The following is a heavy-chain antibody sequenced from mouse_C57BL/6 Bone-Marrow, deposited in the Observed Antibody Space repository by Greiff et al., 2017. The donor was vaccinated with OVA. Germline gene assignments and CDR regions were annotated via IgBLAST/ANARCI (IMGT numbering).Heavy chain of an antibody. J-gene: IGHJ1*03. CDR3: ARSGGSYWYFDV. D-gene: IGHD3-1*01. Sequence: QVQLQQPGAELVKPGASVKLSCTASGYTFTSYWMQWVKQRPGQGLEWIGEIDPSDGDTNYNQKFQGKATLTEDTSSSTAYLQLSSLTSEDSAVYYCARSGGSYWYFDVWGTGTTVTVSS. V-gene: IGHV1-50*01. CDR1: GYTFTSYW. CDR2: IDPSDGDT.